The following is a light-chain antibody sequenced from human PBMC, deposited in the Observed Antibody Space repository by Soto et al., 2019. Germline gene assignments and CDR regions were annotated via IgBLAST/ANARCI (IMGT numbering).Light chain of an antibody. Sequence: EVVLTQSPGTLSLSPGERATLSCRASQNVNNRLAWYQQKAGQAPRLIISGASSRATGIPDRFSGSGSGTDFTLTISRLESDDFALYYCQQYAEGTPITFGQGTRLEIK. J-gene: IGKJ5*01. CDR1: QNVNNR. V-gene: IGKV3-20*01. CDR2: GAS. CDR3: QQYAEGTPIT.